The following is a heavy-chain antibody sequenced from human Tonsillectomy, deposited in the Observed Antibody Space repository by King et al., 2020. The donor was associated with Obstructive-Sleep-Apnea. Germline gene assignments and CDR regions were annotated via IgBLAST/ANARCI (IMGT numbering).Heavy chain of an antibody. V-gene: IGHV3-66*01. Sequence: VQLVESGGGLVQPGGSLRLSCAASAFTVSSNYMSWVRQAPVKGLEWVSVIYSDGRTYYADSVKGRFTISRDNSKNTLYLQMSSLRAEDTAVYYCARDSLDGSWPNWYFDLWGRGTLVTVSS. D-gene: IGHD1-26*01. CDR3: ARDSLDGSWPNWYFDL. CDR1: AFTVSSNY. CDR2: IYSDGRT. J-gene: IGHJ2*01.